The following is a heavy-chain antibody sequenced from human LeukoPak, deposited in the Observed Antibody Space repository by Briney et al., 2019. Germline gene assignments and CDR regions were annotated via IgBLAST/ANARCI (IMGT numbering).Heavy chain of an antibody. CDR2: VIPIFGTA. Sequence: SVKVSCKASGGTFSSYAISWVRQAPGQGLEWMGGVIPIFGTANYAQKFQGRVTITADESTSTAYMELSSLRSEDTAVYYCARGEKLNYDILTYDMDVWGHGTTVTVSS. D-gene: IGHD3-9*01. CDR3: ARGEKLNYDILTYDMDV. CDR1: GGTFSSYA. V-gene: IGHV1-69*13. J-gene: IGHJ6*02.